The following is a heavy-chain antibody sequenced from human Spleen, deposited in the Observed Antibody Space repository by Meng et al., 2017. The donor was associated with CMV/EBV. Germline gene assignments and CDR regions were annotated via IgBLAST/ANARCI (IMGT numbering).Heavy chain of an antibody. Sequence: GSLRLSCTVSGGSVSSGSYYWSWIRQPPGKGLEWIGYIYYSGSTNYNPSLKSRVTISVDTSKNQFSLKLSSVTAADTAVYYCARDYPIGSSTSRRGYYYGMDVWGQGTTVTVSS. CDR2: IYYSGST. D-gene: IGHD2-2*01. V-gene: IGHV4-61*01. J-gene: IGHJ6*02. CDR3: ARDYPIGSSTSRRGYYYGMDV. CDR1: GGSVSSGSYY.